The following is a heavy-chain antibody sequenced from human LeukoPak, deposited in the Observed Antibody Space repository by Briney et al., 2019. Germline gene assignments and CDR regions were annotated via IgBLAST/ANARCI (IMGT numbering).Heavy chain of an antibody. CDR2: IWYDGSKK. J-gene: IGHJ4*03. Sequence: GGSLRLSCAASGFTFSYYGMHWVRQAPGKGLEWVAVIWYDGSKKHYADSVKGRFTISRETSKSMLFLQMNSLRTEDTAVYYCARTAGWTGPDYWGHGTLVIVSS. CDR1: GFTFSYYG. V-gene: IGHV3-33*03. D-gene: IGHD3/OR15-3a*01. CDR3: ARTAGWTGPDY.